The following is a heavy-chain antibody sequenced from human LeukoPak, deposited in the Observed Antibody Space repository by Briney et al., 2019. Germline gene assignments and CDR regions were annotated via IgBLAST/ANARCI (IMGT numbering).Heavy chain of an antibody. CDR2: ISYSGST. D-gene: IGHD1-26*01. CDR3: ARLRSGSYHSFDY. V-gene: IGHV4-59*08. CDR1: GGSLSRYY. Sequence: KPSETLSLTCTVSGGSLSRYYWNWIRQSPGKGLEWIGYISYSGSTNNNPSLKSRVTISVDTSKNQFSLKLNSVTAADTAVYYCARLRSGSYHSFDYWGQGTLVTVSS. J-gene: IGHJ4*02.